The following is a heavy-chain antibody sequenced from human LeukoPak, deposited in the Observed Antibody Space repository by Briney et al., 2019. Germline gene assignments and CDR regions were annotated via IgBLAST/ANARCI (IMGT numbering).Heavy chain of an antibody. V-gene: IGHV3-30*02. Sequence: GGSLRLSCIASGFTFSNYGMHWVRQAPGKGLEWVAYIRYDGSTKYHADSVKGRFTISRDNAKNSLYLQMNSLRAEDTAVYYCARVIGLELRPYYYYYMDVWGKGTTVTVSS. D-gene: IGHD1-7*01. J-gene: IGHJ6*03. CDR1: GFTFSNYG. CDR2: IRYDGSTK. CDR3: ARVIGLELRPYYYYYMDV.